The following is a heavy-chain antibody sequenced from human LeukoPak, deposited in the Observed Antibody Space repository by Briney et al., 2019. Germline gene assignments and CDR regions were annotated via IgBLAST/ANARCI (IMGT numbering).Heavy chain of an antibody. D-gene: IGHD6-13*01. CDR3: ARRGLAGIDY. CDR2: IYYSGST. CDR1: GGSISSYY. V-gene: IGHV4-59*08. J-gene: IGHJ4*02. Sequence: SETLSLTCTVSGGSISSYYWSWIRQPPGKGLEWIGYIYYSGSTNYNPSLKSRVTISVDMSKNQFSLKLSSVTAADTAVYYCARRGLAGIDYWGQGTLVTVSS.